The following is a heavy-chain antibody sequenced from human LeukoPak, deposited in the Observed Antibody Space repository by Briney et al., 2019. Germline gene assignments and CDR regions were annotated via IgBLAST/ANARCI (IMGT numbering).Heavy chain of an antibody. CDR1: GYTFTGYY. J-gene: IGHJ6*03. D-gene: IGHD2-15*01. V-gene: IGHV1-2*02. Sequence: GASVKVSCKASGYTFTGYYMHWVRQAPGQGLEWMGWINPNSGGTNYAQKFQGRVTMTRDTSISTAYMELSRLRSNDTAVYYCARRQRPHYCSGGSCYSAVHYYMDVWGKGTTVTVSS. CDR3: ARRQRPHYCSGGSCYSAVHYYMDV. CDR2: INPNSGGT.